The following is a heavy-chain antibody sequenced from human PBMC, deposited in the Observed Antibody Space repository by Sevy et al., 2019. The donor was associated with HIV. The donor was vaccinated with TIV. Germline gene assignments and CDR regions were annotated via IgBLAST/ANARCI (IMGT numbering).Heavy chain of an antibody. Sequence: SETLSLTCTVSGGSMNIYYWSWIRQPPGKGLEWIGYIYYSGSTKYNPSLKSRVTISVDTSKNQFSLKLRSVTAADTAVYYSARVGFNWNDVDYWGQGTLVTVSS. CDR1: GGSMNIYY. V-gene: IGHV4-59*01. J-gene: IGHJ4*02. CDR2: IYYSGST. D-gene: IGHD1-20*01. CDR3: ARVGFNWNDVDY.